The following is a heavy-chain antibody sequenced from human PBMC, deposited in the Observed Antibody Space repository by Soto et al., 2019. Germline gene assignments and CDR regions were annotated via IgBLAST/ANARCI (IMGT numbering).Heavy chain of an antibody. Sequence: QVQLVQSGAEVKKPGASVKVSCKASGYTFTNYGIHWVRQAPGQRLEWMGWINAGNGNTKYSQKFQGRVIITRDTPASTAYMELSSLRSEDTAVFYCARAGYSSGWYHWYFDFWGRGTLVTVSS. D-gene: IGHD6-19*01. J-gene: IGHJ2*01. V-gene: IGHV1-3*01. CDR2: INAGNGNT. CDR3: ARAGYSSGWYHWYFDF. CDR1: GYTFTNYG.